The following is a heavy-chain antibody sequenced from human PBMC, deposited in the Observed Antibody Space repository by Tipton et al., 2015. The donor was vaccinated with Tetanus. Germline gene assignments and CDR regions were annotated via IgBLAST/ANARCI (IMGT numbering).Heavy chain of an antibody. CDR3: AGSSGRPFDY. D-gene: IGHD1-14*01. J-gene: IGHJ4*02. Sequence: CAASGFTFSSYGMHWVRQAPGKGLAWVSVISYDGSNQYYAESVKGRFTISRDNSMHTVYLRMSSLRVEDTAVYYCAGSSGRPFDYWGQGTLVTVSS. CDR2: ISYDGSNQ. CDR1: GFTFSSYG. V-gene: IGHV3-30*03.